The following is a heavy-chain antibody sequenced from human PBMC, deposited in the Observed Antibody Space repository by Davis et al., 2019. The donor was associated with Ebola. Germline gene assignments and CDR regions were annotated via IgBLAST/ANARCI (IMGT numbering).Heavy chain of an antibody. V-gene: IGHV4-30-2*01. Sequence: MPSETLSLTCAVSGGSISSGGYSWSWIRQPPGKGLEWIGYIYHSGSTNYNPSLKSRVTISVDTSKNQFSLKLSSVTAADTAVYYCARGRGYSYGVYYYYYGMDVWGQGTTVTVSS. CDR1: GGSISSGGYS. J-gene: IGHJ6*02. CDR3: ARGRGYSYGVYYYYYGMDV. D-gene: IGHD5-18*01. CDR2: IYHSGST.